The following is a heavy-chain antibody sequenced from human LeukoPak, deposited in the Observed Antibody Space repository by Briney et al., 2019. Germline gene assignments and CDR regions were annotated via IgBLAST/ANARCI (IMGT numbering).Heavy chain of an antibody. CDR2: IWSDGSNK. CDR1: GFTFSNHG. Sequence: GGSLRLSCAASGFTFSNHGMHWVRQAPGKGLEWLAVIWSDGSNKHYADSVKGRFTISRDNSKNTLYLQMDSLRVEDTAVYYCARDPLGTRPGFDYWGQGTLVTVSS. J-gene: IGHJ4*02. V-gene: IGHV3-33*01. D-gene: IGHD1-1*01. CDR3: ARDPLGTRPGFDY.